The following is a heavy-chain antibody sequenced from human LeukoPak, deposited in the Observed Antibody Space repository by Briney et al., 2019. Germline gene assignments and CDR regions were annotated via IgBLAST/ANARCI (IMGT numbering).Heavy chain of an antibody. CDR3: ARDLPYDILTGYYSPPYYFDY. Sequence: SETLSLTCSVSGGSISSYYWSWIRQPARKGLEWIGRIYTSGSTNYNPSLKSRVTMSVDTSKNQFSLKPSSVTAADTAVYYCARDLPYDILTGYYSPPYYFDYWGQGTLVTVSS. CDR1: GGSISSYY. D-gene: IGHD3-9*01. V-gene: IGHV4-4*07. J-gene: IGHJ4*02. CDR2: IYTSGST.